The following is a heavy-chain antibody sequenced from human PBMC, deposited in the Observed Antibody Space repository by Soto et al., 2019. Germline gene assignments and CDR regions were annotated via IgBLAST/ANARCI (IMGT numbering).Heavy chain of an antibody. Sequence: QLQLQESGPGLVKPSETLSLTCTVSGGSISSSSYYWGWIRQPPGKGLEWIGSIYYSGSTYYNPSLKSRVTISVDTSKHQFSLQLSSVTAADTAVYYCARRDYDYIWGSYRPPFDYWGQGTLVTVSS. D-gene: IGHD3-16*02. V-gene: IGHV4-39*01. CDR1: GGSISSSSYY. CDR3: ARRDYDYIWGSYRPPFDY. CDR2: IYYSGST. J-gene: IGHJ4*02.